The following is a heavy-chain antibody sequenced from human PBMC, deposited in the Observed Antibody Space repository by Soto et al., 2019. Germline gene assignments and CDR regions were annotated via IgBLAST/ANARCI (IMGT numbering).Heavy chain of an antibody. CDR1: GGTFSSYA. CDR2: IIPIFGTA. CDR3: ARADPAAADEFDY. Sequence: SVKVSCKASGGTFSSYAISWVRQAPGQGLEWMGGIIPIFGTANYAQKFQGRVTMTRNTSISTAYMELSSLRSEDTAVYYCARADPAAADEFDYWGQGTLVTVSS. J-gene: IGHJ4*02. V-gene: IGHV1-69*05. D-gene: IGHD6-13*01.